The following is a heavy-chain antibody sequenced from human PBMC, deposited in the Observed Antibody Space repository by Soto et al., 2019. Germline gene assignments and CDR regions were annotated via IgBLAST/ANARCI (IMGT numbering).Heavy chain of an antibody. J-gene: IGHJ4*01. CDR3: AKDSNKYSSSLRGRYFDY. V-gene: IGHV3-23*01. CDR1: GFPFSSSV. D-gene: IGHD4-4*01. CDR2: ISGGGSNT. Sequence: PGGSLRLSCAASGFPFSSSVMSWVRPAPGKGLEWVSGISGGGSNTFYADSVKGRFTISRDNSKNTLLLQMNSLGAEDTAVYYCAKDSNKYSSSLRGRYFDYWGQGIGVTVSS.